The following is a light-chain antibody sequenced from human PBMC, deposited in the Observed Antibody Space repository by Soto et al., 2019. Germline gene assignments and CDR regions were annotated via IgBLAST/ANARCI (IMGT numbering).Light chain of an antibody. CDR1: QSISTY. CDR2: AAS. J-gene: IGKJ2*01. Sequence: DIQMTQSPSSLPASVGDRVTLTCRASQSISTYLNWYQQKPGKAPKLLIYAASSLQSGVPSRLSGSVSGTDFTLNISSLQPEDFATYYCQQSYTIPYTFGQGTKLEIK. V-gene: IGKV1-39*01. CDR3: QQSYTIPYT.